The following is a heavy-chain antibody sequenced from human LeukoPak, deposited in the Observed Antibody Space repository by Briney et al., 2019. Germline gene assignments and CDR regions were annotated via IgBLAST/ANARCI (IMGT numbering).Heavy chain of an antibody. D-gene: IGHD1-26*01. CDR1: GYTFTYYY. V-gene: IGHV1-69-2*01. CDR2: VDPEDGET. Sequence: ASVKISCKVSGYTFTYYYMHWVPQAPGKGLEWMGLVDPEDGETIYAEKFQGRVTMTTDTSTSTGYMELRSLRSDDTAVYYCARRDSGSYYFYAFDIWGQGTMVAVSS. J-gene: IGHJ3*02. CDR3: ARRDSGSYYFYAFDI.